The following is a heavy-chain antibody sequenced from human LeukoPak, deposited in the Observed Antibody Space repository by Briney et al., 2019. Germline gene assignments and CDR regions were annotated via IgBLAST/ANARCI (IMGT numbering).Heavy chain of an antibody. Sequence: PSETLSLTCTVSGGSISDSYWSWIRQPPGKRLECIGYISYSGSTNYNASLKSRVTISLETSKNQFSLKLSSVTAADTAVYYRVRLRSGYGMDVWGQGTTVTVSS. CDR1: GGSISDSY. CDR2: ISYSGST. J-gene: IGHJ6*02. V-gene: IGHV4-59*01. CDR3: VRLRSGYGMDV. D-gene: IGHD3-10*01.